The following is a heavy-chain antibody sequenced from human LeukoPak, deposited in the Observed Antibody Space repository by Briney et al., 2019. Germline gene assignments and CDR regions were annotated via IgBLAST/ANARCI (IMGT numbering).Heavy chain of an antibody. J-gene: IGHJ6*03. V-gene: IGHV3-15*01. Sequence: GGSLRLSCAASGFTFSNAWMSWVRQAPGKGLEWVGRIKSKTDGGTTDYAAPVKGRFTISRGDSKNTLYLQMNSLKTEDTAVYYCTTDLSGWSARRGLFSYYYYMDVWGKGTTVTISS. CDR3: TTDLSGWSARRGLFSYYYYMDV. CDR2: IKSKTDGGTT. D-gene: IGHD6-19*01. CDR1: GFTFSNAW.